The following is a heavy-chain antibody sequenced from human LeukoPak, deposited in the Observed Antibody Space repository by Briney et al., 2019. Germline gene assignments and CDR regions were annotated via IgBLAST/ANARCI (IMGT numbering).Heavy chain of an antibody. CDR1: GGSISIGDYY. CDR3: ARVESGFDY. V-gene: IGHV4-30-4*01. J-gene: IGHJ4*02. D-gene: IGHD2/OR15-2a*01. Sequence: SETLSLTCTVPGGSISIGDYYWGWIRRPPGKGLEWIGYIYYSGSTYYNPSLKSRFTITVNTSKNQFSMQLSSVTAADTAVYYCARVESGFDYWGEGTLVTVSS. CDR2: IYYSGST.